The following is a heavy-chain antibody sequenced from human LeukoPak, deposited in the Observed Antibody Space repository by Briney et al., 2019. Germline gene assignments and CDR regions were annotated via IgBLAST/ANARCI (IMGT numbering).Heavy chain of an antibody. CDR2: ITSSSSST. CDR1: GFTFSSFS. D-gene: IGHD2-21*01. V-gene: IGHV3-48*04. J-gene: IGHJ4*02. Sequence: PGGSLRLSCAASGFTFSSFSMNWVHQAPGKGLEWISYITSSSSSTYYADSVKGRFTISRDNAKNSLYLQMNSLRAEDTAVYYCARDEGVVIATPEGYWGQGTLVTVSS. CDR3: ARDEGVVIATPEGY.